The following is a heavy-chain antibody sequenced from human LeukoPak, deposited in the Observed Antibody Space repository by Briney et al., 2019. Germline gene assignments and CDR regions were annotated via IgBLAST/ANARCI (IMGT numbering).Heavy chain of an antibody. CDR2: INPSGGST. J-gene: IGHJ4*02. Sequence: ASVKVPCKASGYTFTSYYMHWVRQAPGQGLEWMGIINPSGGSTSYAQKFQGRVTMTRDTSTSTVYLELSSLRSEDTAVYYCARDRAIFGVVTNRGYYFDYWGQGTLVTVSS. V-gene: IGHV1-46*01. CDR1: GYTFTSYY. D-gene: IGHD3-3*01. CDR3: ARDRAIFGVVTNRGYYFDY.